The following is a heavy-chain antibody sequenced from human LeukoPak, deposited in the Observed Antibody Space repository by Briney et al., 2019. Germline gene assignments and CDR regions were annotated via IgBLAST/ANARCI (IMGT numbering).Heavy chain of an antibody. J-gene: IGHJ4*02. Sequence: SKTLSLTCAVYGGSFSGYYWSWIRQPPGKGLEWIGEINHSGSTNYNPSLKSRVTISVDTSKNQFSLKLSSVTAADTAVYYCARGAGTAMVTSWGQGTLVTVSS. D-gene: IGHD5-18*01. V-gene: IGHV4-34*01. CDR2: INHSGST. CDR3: ARGAGTAMVTS. CDR1: GGSFSGYY.